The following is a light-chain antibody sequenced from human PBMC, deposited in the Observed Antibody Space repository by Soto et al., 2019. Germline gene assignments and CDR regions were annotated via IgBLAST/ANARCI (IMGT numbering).Light chain of an antibody. CDR1: QSVSSSY. J-gene: IGKJ1*01. CDR3: QQYGRSSWT. V-gene: IGKV3-20*01. CDR2: GAS. Sequence: DIVLTQSPGTLSLSPGERATLSCRASQSVSSSYLAWYQQKPGQAPRLVIYGASSMATGIPDRFSGGGSGTDFTLTISRLEPEDFAVYYCQQYGRSSWTFGQGTKVEIK.